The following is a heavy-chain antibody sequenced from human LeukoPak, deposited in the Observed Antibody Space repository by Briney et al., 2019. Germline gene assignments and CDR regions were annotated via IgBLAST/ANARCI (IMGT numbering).Heavy chain of an antibody. J-gene: IGHJ5*02. CDR1: GGSISSGSYY. D-gene: IGHD4-11*01. CDR2: IYTSGST. CDR3: ARDTVTTVDDWFDP. V-gene: IGHV4-61*02. Sequence: SETLSLTCTVSGGSISSGSYYWSWIRQPAGKGLEWIGRIYTSGSTNYNPSLKSRVTISVDTSKNQFSLKLSSVTAADTAVYYCARDTVTTVDDWFDPWGQGTLVTVSS.